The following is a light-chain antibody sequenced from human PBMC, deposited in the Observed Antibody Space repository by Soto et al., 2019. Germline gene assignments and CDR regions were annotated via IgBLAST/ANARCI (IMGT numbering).Light chain of an antibody. CDR1: QSTNS. J-gene: IGKJ1*01. Sequence: ETVLTQSPVTLSLSPGERATLSCRASQSTNSIAWYQQKPGQATRLLMYGASTRATGIPDRCSGSGYGTDFNLTVVRLRPDDFAVYYFPQYVSSPSWTFGQGTKGEI. V-gene: IGKV3-20*01. CDR3: PQYVSSPSWT. CDR2: GAS.